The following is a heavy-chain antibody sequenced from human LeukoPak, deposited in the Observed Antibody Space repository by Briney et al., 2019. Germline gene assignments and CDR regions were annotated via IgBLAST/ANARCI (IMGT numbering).Heavy chain of an antibody. CDR2: INEDGSEK. J-gene: IGHJ5*02. CDR1: GFTLTTYK. CDR3: VTGGFRCHS. D-gene: IGHD1-26*01. Sequence: GGSLRLSCAASGFTLTTYKMSWVRQAPGKGLEWVANINEDGSEKHYVDSVKGRFSISRDNARNSLFLQMDSLRVEDTALYYCVTGGFRCHSWGQGTLVTVSS. V-gene: IGHV3-7*01.